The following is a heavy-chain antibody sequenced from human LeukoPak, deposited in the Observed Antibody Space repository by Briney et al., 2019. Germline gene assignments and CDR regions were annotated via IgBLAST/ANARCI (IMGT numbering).Heavy chain of an antibody. CDR1: GGTFRSYA. D-gene: IGHD4-11*01. CDR3: ARDTDYSNSAFDY. CDR2: IVPVLGTP. Sequence: SVKVSCKASGGTFRSYAISWVRQAPGQGLEWMGGIVPVLGTPSYAQKFQGRVTITAADNTSTAYMELSRLRSEDTAVYYCARDTDYSNSAFDYWGQGTLVTVSS. V-gene: IGHV1-69*13. J-gene: IGHJ4*02.